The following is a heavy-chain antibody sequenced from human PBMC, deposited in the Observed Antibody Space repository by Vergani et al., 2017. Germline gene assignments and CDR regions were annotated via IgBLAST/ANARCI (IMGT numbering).Heavy chain of an antibody. V-gene: IGHV4-31*03. D-gene: IGHD4-23*01. Sequence: QVQLQESGPGLVKPSQTLSLTCTVSGGSISSSGYYWNWIRQHPVKGLEWSGFIHYSGSTYYNPSLVSRFSISVDTSKNQFSLKLNSVTAADTAVYYCARDHKQLLPRAFDLWGQGTMVTVSS. CDR3: ARDHKQLLPRAFDL. CDR2: IHYSGST. CDR1: GGSISSSGYY. J-gene: IGHJ3*01.